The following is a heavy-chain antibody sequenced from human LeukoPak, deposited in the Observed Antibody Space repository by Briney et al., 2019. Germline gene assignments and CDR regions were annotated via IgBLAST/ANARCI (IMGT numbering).Heavy chain of an antibody. V-gene: IGHV4-39*01. D-gene: IGHD1-26*01. J-gene: IGHJ4*02. CDR2: IYYTGST. Sequence: SSETLSLTCSVSGASLSTSPYYWGWIRQPPGKGLEWIGNIYYTGSTYYNVSLNSRVTISIGTSKNLFSPRLNSMTAADTAVYYCAKSGGYGLIDKWGQGTLVTVSS. CDR3: AKSGGYGLIDK. CDR1: GASLSTSPYY.